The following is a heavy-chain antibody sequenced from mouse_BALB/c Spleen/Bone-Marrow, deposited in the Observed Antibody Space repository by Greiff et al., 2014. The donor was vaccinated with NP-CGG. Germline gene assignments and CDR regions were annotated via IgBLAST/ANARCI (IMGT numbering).Heavy chain of an antibody. CDR1: GYTFTSYW. Sequence: VQLHQSGAELARPGASVKLSCKASGYTFTSYWMEWVKQRPGQGLEWIGAIYPGDGDTRYTQKFKGKATLTADKSSSTAYMQLISLASEDSAVYYCARERGSSLLRSPQAWFVYWGQGTLVTVSA. CDR3: ARERGSSLLRSPQAWFVY. D-gene: IGHD1-2*01. CDR2: IYPGDGDT. V-gene: IGHV1-87*01. J-gene: IGHJ3*01.